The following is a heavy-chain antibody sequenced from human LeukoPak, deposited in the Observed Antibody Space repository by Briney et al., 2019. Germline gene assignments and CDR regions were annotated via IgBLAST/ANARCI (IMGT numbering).Heavy chain of an antibody. CDR2: IYYSGST. J-gene: IGHJ4*02. D-gene: IGHD5-12*01. CDR1: GGSISGSSYY. CDR3: ARPHSGYDRRFDY. V-gene: IGHV4-39*01. Sequence: SETLSLTCTVSGGSISGSSYYWGWIRQPPGKGLEWIGRIYYSGSTYYNPSLKSRVTISVDTSKNQFSLKLSSVTAADTAVYYCARPHSGYDRRFDYWGPGTLVTVSS.